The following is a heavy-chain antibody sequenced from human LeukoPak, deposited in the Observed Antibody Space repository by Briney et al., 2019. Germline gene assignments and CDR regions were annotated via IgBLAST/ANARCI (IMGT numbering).Heavy chain of an antibody. CDR1: GFTFSSYA. CDR2: ISGSGGST. D-gene: IGHD3-22*01. J-gene: IGHJ4*02. CDR3: AKGYDSSGYTFDY. Sequence: HTGGSLRLSCAASGFTFSSYAMSWVRQAPGKGPEWVSAISGSGGSTYYADSVKGRFTISRDNSKNTLYLQMNSLRAEDTAVYYCAKGYDSSGYTFDYWGQGTLVTVSS. V-gene: IGHV3-23*01.